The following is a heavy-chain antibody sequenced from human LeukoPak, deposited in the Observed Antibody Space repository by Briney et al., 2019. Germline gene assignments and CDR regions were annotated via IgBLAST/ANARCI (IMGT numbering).Heavy chain of an antibody. Sequence: SETMSLTCTVSGGSISSYYWSWIRQPPGKGLEWIGYIYYSGSTNYNPSLKSRVTISVDTSKNQFSLKLSSVTAADTAVYYCAREGYYDSSGYPYFDYWGQGTLVTVSS. D-gene: IGHD3-22*01. CDR2: IYYSGST. CDR1: GGSISSYY. J-gene: IGHJ4*02. CDR3: AREGYYDSSGYPYFDY. V-gene: IGHV4-59*01.